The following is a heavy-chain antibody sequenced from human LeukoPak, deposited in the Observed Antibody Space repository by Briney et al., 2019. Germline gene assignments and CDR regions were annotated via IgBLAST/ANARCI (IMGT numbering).Heavy chain of an antibody. CDR3: ARGRWLQPSDY. Sequence: SETLSLTCTVSGGSISSSSYYWGWIRQPPGRGLEWIGSIYYSGSTYYNPSLKSRVTISVDTSKNQFSLKLSSVTAADTAVYYCARGRWLQPSDYWGQGTLVTVSS. CDR2: IYYSGST. J-gene: IGHJ4*02. V-gene: IGHV4-39*01. D-gene: IGHD5-24*01. CDR1: GGSISSSSYY.